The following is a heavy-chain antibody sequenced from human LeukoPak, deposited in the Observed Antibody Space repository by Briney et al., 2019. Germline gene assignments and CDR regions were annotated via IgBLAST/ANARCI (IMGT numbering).Heavy chain of an antibody. D-gene: IGHD6-13*01. CDR3: VQESSSWRFDY. V-gene: IGHV1-3*01. Sequence: GASVKVSCKASGYNFTSYAIHWVRQAPGQRLEWMGWINAGNGNTKYSQKFQGRVTITRDTSASTAYMELSSLRSEDTAVYYCVQESSSWRFDYWGQGTLGTVSS. J-gene: IGHJ4*02. CDR1: GYNFTSYA. CDR2: INAGNGNT.